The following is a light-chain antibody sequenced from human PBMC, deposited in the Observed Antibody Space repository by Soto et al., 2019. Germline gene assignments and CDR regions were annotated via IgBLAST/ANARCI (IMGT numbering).Light chain of an antibody. CDR3: SSYTSSSTDVV. CDR2: EVS. V-gene: IGLV2-14*02. Sequence: QSVLTQPASVSGSPGQSITISCTGTSSDFGTYNLVSWYQQHPGKAPKLIIFEVSHRPSGVSNRFSGSKSGNTASLTISGLQAEDEADYYCSSYTSSSTDVVFGGGTQLTVL. J-gene: IGLJ2*01. CDR1: SSDFGTYNL.